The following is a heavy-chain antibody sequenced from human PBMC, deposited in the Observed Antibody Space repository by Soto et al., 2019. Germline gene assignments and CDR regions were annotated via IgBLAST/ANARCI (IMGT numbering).Heavy chain of an antibody. J-gene: IGHJ6*02. Sequence: GGSLRLSCAASGFTFSSYWMSWVRQAPGKGLEWVANIKQDGSEKYYVDSVKGRFTISRDNAKNSLYLQMNSLRAVDTDVFYCARFYYDSSGYLPSPYYYYYGMAVWGQGTTVTVSS. CDR3: ARFYYDSSGYLPSPYYYYYGMAV. CDR2: IKQDGSEK. CDR1: GFTFSSYW. V-gene: IGHV3-7*04. D-gene: IGHD3-22*01.